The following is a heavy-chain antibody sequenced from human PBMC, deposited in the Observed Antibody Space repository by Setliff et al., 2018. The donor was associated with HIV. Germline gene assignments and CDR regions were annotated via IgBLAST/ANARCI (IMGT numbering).Heavy chain of an antibody. CDR3: ARGTAPRPASVLEFLEWLFPNWFDP. CDR1: GYTFPDYY. CDR2: IDPDRGEA. Sequence: GASVKVSCKVSGYTFPDYYMQWVRQAPGKGLEWMGLIDPDRGEAVYAEKFQGRVTMTRDTSISTAYMELSSLRSDDTAVYYCARGTAPRPASVLEFLEWLFPNWFDPWGQGTLVTVSS. J-gene: IGHJ5*02. V-gene: IGHV1-2*06. D-gene: IGHD3-3*02.